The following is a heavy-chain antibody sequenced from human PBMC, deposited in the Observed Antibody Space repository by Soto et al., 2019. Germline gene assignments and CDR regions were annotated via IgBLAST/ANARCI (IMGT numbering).Heavy chain of an antibody. CDR3: ARATGYYYYGMDV. CDR1: GGSISSGGYS. J-gene: IGHJ6*02. CDR2: VYHSGST. Sequence: QLQLQESGSGLVKPSQTLSLTCAVSGGSISSGGYSWSWIRQPPGKGLEWIGYVYHSGSTYYNPSLKSRVTISVDRSQNQFSLKMSSVTAADTAVYYCARATGYYYYGMDVWGQGTTVTVSS. D-gene: IGHD4-4*01. V-gene: IGHV4-30-2*01.